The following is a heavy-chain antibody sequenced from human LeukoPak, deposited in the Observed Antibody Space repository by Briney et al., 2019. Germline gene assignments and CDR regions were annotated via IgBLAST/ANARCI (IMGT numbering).Heavy chain of an antibody. D-gene: IGHD1-14*01. V-gene: IGHV4-59*01. CDR3: ARGLMYNYFDY. J-gene: IGHJ4*02. Sequence: PSETLSLTSTVSGGSISSYYCSWIRQPPRNRLEWIGYIYYSGSTNYNPSLKSRVTISVDTSKNQFSLKLSSVTAADTAVYYCARGLMYNYFDYWGQGTLVTVSS. CDR1: GGSISSYY. CDR2: IYYSGST.